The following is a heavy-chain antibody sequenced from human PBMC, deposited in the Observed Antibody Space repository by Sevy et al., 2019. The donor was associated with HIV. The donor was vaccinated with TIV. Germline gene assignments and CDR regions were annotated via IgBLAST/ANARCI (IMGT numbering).Heavy chain of an antibody. V-gene: IGHV3-33*01. CDR1: GFTFNSYG. D-gene: IGHD4-17*01. CDR2: IWFDGSNK. Sequence: GGSLRLSCATSGFTFNSYGMHWVRQAPGKGLEWVALIWFDGSNKYYADSVTGRFTISRDIVKNTLHLQMNSLRAEDTAVYYCARDLEFYDYGDYGPAFTPDYWGQGTLVTVSS. CDR3: ARDLEFYDYGDYGPAFTPDY. J-gene: IGHJ4*02.